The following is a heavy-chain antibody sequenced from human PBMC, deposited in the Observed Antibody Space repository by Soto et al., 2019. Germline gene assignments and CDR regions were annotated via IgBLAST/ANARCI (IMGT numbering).Heavy chain of an antibody. J-gene: IGHJ6*02. CDR1: GGSINGGSYS. V-gene: IGHV4-30-2*01. CDR3: ARVTPATPYYAMDV. CDR2: MYHTGRT. Sequence: QLQLQESGPGLVKPSQTLSLTCVVSGGSINGGSYSWSWIRQPPGKGLEWIGYMYHTGRTYYNAFLSGRATISVDRSKNQFFLNLTSVTAADTAVYYCARVTPATPYYAMDVWGQGTTVTVSS. D-gene: IGHD2-2*02.